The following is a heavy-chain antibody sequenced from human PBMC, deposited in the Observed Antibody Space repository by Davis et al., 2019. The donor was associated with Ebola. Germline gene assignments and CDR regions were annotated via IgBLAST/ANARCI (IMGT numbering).Heavy chain of an antibody. CDR2: IRGLDDYT. J-gene: IGHJ4*02. CDR1: GFTFSSYG. V-gene: IGHV3-21*05. D-gene: IGHD3-22*01. CDR3: AREVDSSGYVL. Sequence: GESLKISCAASGFTFSSYGMHWVRQAPGKGLGWVAYIRGLDDYTNYAASVRGRFTISRDNAGKSLYLQMDSLRAEDTAVYYCAREVDSSGYVLWGQGTLVTVSP.